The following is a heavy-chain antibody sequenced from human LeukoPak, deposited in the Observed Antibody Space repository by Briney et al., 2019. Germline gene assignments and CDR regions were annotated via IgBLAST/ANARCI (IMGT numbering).Heavy chain of an antibody. V-gene: IGHV3-23*01. CDR1: GFTFSSYG. J-gene: IGHJ4*02. CDR3: ARGRDGYNPFY. D-gene: IGHD5-24*01. CDR2: ITTSGGAT. Sequence: GGSLRLSCAASGFTFSSYGMSWVRQAPGKGPEWVSLITTSGGATYYAGSVKGRFTISRDNSKSTLYLQMNSLRAEDTAVYYCARGRDGYNPFYWGQGTLVTVSS.